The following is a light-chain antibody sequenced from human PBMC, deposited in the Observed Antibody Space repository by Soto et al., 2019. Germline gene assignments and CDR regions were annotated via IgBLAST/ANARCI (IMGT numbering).Light chain of an antibody. Sequence: DIVMTQSPLSLPVTPGEPASISCRSSQSLLHSNGYNYLDWYLQKPGQSPQLXIYLGSNRASGVPDRFSGSGSGTDFTLKISRVEAEDVGVYYCMQALQTPPTFGQGTRLEIK. CDR1: QSLLHSNGYNY. J-gene: IGKJ5*01. CDR3: MQALQTPPT. V-gene: IGKV2-28*01. CDR2: LGS.